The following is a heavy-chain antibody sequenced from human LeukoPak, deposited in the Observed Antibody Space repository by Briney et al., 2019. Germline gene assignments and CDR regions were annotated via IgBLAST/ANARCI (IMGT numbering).Heavy chain of an antibody. D-gene: IGHD2-21*01. Sequence: GGSLRLSCAASGFTASSNYMSWVRQAPGKGQEWVSVIYSGGSTYYADSVKGRFTISRDNSKNTLYLQMNSLRVEDTAVYYCARVSFRYYFDYWGQGTLVTVSS. J-gene: IGHJ4*02. V-gene: IGHV3-53*01. CDR2: IYSGGST. CDR3: ARVSFRYYFDY. CDR1: GFTASSNY.